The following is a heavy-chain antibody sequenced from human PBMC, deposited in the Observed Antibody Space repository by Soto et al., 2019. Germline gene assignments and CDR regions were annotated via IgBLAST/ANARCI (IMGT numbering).Heavy chain of an antibody. CDR3: ARDLKGDPYYAMDV. CDR2: IALTSSTI. CDR1: GFSLSDNA. V-gene: IGHV3-48*02. D-gene: IGHD3-16*01. Sequence: PGGSLRLSCAASGFSLSDNAMNWVRQAPGKGLEWISYIALTSSTIYYADSVKGRFTISRDNAQNSVFLQMNSLRDDDTAVYFCARDLKGDPYYAMDVRGQGTTVTVSS. J-gene: IGHJ6*02.